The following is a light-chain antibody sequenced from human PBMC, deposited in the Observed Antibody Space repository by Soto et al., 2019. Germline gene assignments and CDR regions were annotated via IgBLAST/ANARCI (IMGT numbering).Light chain of an antibody. J-gene: IGKJ4*01. CDR3: QQYNKWPLT. V-gene: IGKV3-15*01. CDR2: HAS. CDR1: QSVSSN. Sequence: EIVMTQSPATLSVSPGERATLSCRASQSVSSNLAWYQQKPGQAPRLLIYHASTRATGIPARFSGSGSGTEFTLTISSLQSEDLAVYYGQQYNKWPLTFGGGTKVEIK.